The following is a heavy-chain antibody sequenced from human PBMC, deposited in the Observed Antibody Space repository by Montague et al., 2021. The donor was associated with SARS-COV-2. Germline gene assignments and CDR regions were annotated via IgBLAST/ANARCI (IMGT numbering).Heavy chain of an antibody. D-gene: IGHD3-9*01. J-gene: IGHJ4*02. CDR2: IHSGGRSS. CDR1: GFTFGGSP. Sequence: SLRLSCAASGFTFGGSPMSWVRQAPGKGLEWVSVIHSGGRSSYYGKSVEGRFTVSRDNSKNTVYPQMNNLRAEDTAVYYCAKVGDLMAGYSLVNLDNWGRGTLVIVSS. V-gene: IGHV3-23*03. CDR3: AKVGDLMAGYSLVNLDN.